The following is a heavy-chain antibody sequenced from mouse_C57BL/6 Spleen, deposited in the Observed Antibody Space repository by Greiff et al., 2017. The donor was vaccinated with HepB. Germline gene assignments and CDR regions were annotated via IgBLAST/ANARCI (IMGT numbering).Heavy chain of an antibody. V-gene: IGHV1-61*01. CDR2: IYPSDSET. D-gene: IGHD2-5*01. CDR3: ARENYSNYPYYAMDY. J-gene: IGHJ4*01. CDR1: GYTFTSYW. Sequence: QVQLQQPGAELVRPGSSVKLSCKASGYTFTSYWMDWVKQRPGQGLEWIGNIYPSDSETHYNQKFKDKATLTVDKSSSTAYMQLSSLTSEDSAVYYCARENYSNYPYYAMDYWGQGTSVTVSS.